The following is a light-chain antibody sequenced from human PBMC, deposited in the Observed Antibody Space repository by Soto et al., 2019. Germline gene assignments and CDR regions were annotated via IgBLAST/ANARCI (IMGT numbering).Light chain of an antibody. CDR1: ESVGNW. Sequence: DIQMTQSPYSLSASVGDRISITCRAHESVGNWLAWYQQKPGKAPKLLIYAATTLQSGVPSRFSGSRSGTVFSLTVSSLQPEDFATYYCQQANSFPLSFGGGTKVDIK. CDR2: AAT. CDR3: QQANSFPLS. V-gene: IGKV1D-12*01. J-gene: IGKJ4*01.